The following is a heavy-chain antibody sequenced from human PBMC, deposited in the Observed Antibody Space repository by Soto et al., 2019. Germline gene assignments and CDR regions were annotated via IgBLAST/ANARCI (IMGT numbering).Heavy chain of an antibody. J-gene: IGHJ4*02. CDR2: IYHSGST. CDR3: AREVGREHIVGYFDY. CDR1: SGSISSSNW. D-gene: IGHD3-16*02. V-gene: IGHV4-4*02. Sequence: QVQLQESGPGLVKPSGTLSLTCAVYSGSISSSNWWSWVRQPPGKGLEWIGEIYHSGSTNYNPSLKSRVTISVDKSKNQFSLKLSSVTAADTAWYYCAREVGREHIVGYFDYWVQGTLVTVSS.